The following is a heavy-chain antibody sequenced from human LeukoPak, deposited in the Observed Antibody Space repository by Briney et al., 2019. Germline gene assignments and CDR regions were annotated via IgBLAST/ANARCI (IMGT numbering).Heavy chain of an antibody. J-gene: IGHJ4*02. V-gene: IGHV3-21*01. D-gene: IGHD3-22*01. CDR3: ARDRGYYYDSSGEKGTFDY. Sequence: GGSLRVSCAASGFTFSSYSMNWVRQAPGKGLEWVSSISSSSSYIYYADSVKGRFTISRDNAKNSLYLQMNSLRAEDTAVYYCARDRGYYYDSSGEKGTFDYWGQGTLVTVSS. CDR1: GFTFSSYS. CDR2: ISSSSSYI.